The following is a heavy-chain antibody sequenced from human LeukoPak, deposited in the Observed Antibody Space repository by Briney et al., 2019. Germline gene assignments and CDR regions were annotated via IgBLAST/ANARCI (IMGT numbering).Heavy chain of an antibody. J-gene: IGHJ3*02. CDR1: GFTVHNNY. CDR3: ARDIVVVVAALRSQAFDI. Sequence: SGGSLRLSCAVSGFTVHNNYMNWVRQAPGKGLEWVSVIYNDGTTYYTDSVKGRFTISRDNAKNSLYLQMNSLRAEDTAVYYCARDIVVVVAALRSQAFDIWGQGTMVTVSS. CDR2: IYNDGTT. D-gene: IGHD2-15*01. V-gene: IGHV3-66*01.